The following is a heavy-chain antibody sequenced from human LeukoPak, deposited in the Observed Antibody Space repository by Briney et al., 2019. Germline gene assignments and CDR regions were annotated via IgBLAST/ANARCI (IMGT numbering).Heavy chain of an antibody. CDR1: GDTVSSNNAA. D-gene: IGHD3-10*01. J-gene: IGHJ6*02. V-gene: IGHV6-1*01. CDR2: TYYRSKWHN. CDR3: ARDYGSTSNYYYYYGMDV. Sequence: SQTLSLTCAISGDTVSSNNAAWNWIRQSPPRGLEWLGRTYYRSKWHNDYAVSVKSRISINPDISKNQFSLQLNSVTPEDTAVYYCARDYGSTSNYYYYYGMDVWGQGTTVTVSS.